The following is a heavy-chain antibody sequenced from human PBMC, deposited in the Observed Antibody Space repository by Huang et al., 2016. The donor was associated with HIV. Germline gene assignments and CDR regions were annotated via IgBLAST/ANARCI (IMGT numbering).Heavy chain of an antibody. Sequence: QVQLVQSGAEVKKPGASVKVSCKASGYTFSSFGISWVRQAPGQGLEWVGLIRVDNGTTKFAQKFQGRLTMTTDTSTSTAYMELRSLRSDDTAVYYCARGGGIQLWLLGYYYMDVWGNGTTVTVSS. CDR2: IRVDNGTT. CDR1: GYTFSSFG. D-gene: IGHD5-18*01. V-gene: IGHV1-18*01. CDR3: ARGGGIQLWLLGYYYMDV. J-gene: IGHJ6*03.